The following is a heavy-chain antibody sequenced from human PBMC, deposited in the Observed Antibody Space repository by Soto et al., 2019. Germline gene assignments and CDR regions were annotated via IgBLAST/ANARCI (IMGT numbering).Heavy chain of an antibody. Sequence: QVQLQQWGAGLLKPSETLSLTCAVYGGSFSGYYWSWIRQPPGKGLEWIGEINHSGSTNYNPSLNRRVPLSLDTSKNQFPPKPSSVTAADPAVYYCARVEINWFDPWGQGTLVTVSS. D-gene: IGHD3-3*01. CDR3: ARVEINWFDP. V-gene: IGHV4-34*01. J-gene: IGHJ5*02. CDR1: GGSFSGYY. CDR2: INHSGST.